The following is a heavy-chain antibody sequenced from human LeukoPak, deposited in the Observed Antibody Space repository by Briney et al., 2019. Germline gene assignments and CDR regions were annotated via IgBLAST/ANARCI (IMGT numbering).Heavy chain of an antibody. V-gene: IGHV3-30*18. CDR2: ISYDGSNK. CDR3: AKDPTGGDY. CDR1: GFTFSGYC. J-gene: IGHJ4*02. D-gene: IGHD1-1*01. Sequence: GGSLRLSCAASGFTFSGYCIHWVRQAPGKGLEWVAVISYDGSNKYYADSVKGRFTISRDNSKNTLYLQMNSLRAEDTAVYYCAKDPTGGDYWGQGTLVTVSS.